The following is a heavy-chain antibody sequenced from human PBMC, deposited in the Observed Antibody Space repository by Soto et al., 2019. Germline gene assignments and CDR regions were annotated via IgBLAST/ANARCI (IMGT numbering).Heavy chain of an antibody. Sequence: QVQLVQSGAEVTKPGASVTISCKASGYNFTTYYFHWMRQAPGHGLESMGIISPYGRSPIYAQNFQNRVSMTRDTSTSTVYLKLSRLLTEDTAVYFCARGSGYCTTITGCFFVCDLWGQGTLVTVSS. V-gene: IGHV1-46*01. J-gene: IGHJ5*02. CDR3: ARGSGYCTTITGCFFVCDL. CDR2: ISPYGRSP. CDR1: GYNFTTYY. D-gene: IGHD3-22*01.